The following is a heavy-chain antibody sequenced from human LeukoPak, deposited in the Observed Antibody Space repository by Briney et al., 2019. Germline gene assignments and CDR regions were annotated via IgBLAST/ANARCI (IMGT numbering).Heavy chain of an antibody. CDR2: ISAYNGNT. CDR1: GYTFTSYG. J-gene: IGHJ6*03. CDR3: ARGIAAAGNYFYYYMDV. V-gene: IGHV1-18*01. Sequence: ASVKVSCKASGYTFTSYGISWVRQAPGQGLEWMGWISAYNGNTNYAQKLQGRVTMTTDTSTSTAYMELRSLRSDDTAVYYCARGIAAAGNYFYYYMDVWGKGTTVTVSS. D-gene: IGHD6-13*01.